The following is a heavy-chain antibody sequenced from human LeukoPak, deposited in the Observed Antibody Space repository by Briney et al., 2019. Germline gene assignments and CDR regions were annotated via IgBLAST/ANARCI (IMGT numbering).Heavy chain of an antibody. Sequence: ASVKVSCKTSGYTFTYFYIHWVRQAPGQGLEWMGWINPNGGVTNYAQKFQGRVTMTRDTFISTAYMELSRLRSDDTALYYCARPPYSGNSYLGDDYWGQGTLVTVSS. D-gene: IGHD1-26*01. CDR3: ARPPYSGNSYLGDDY. V-gene: IGHV1-2*02. J-gene: IGHJ4*02. CDR2: INPNGGVT. CDR1: GYTFTYFY.